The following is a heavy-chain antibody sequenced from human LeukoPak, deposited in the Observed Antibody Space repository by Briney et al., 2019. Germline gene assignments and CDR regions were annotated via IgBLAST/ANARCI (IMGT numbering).Heavy chain of an antibody. CDR2: IIPIFGTA. V-gene: IGHV1-69*13. CDR1: GGTFSSYA. D-gene: IGHD4-17*01. J-gene: IGHJ4*02. CDR3: AREDFGDYYFDS. Sequence: SVKVSCKASGGTFSSYAISWVRQAPGQGLEWMGGIIPIFGTANYAQKFQGRVTITADESTSTAYMELSSLRSEDTAVYYCAREDFGDYYFDSWGQGTLVTVSS.